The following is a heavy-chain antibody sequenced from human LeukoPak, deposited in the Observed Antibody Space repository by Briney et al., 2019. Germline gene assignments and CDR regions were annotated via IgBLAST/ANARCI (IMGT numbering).Heavy chain of an antibody. CDR2: IFSGGTSM. J-gene: IGHJ6*03. CDR1: GFTFSTYS. D-gene: IGHD2-15*01. Sequence: GGSLRLSCAASGFTFSTYSMNWVRQAPGKGLEWVSSIFSGGTSMYYADSVKGRFTISRDNAKDSLYLQMDSLRVEDTAVYYCARKGYCSGSNCYSDYFLYMDVWGKGTTVTVSS. V-gene: IGHV3-21*01. CDR3: ARKGYCSGSNCYSDYFLYMDV.